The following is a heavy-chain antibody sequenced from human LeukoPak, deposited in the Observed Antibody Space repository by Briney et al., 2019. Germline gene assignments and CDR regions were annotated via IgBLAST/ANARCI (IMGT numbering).Heavy chain of an antibody. CDR2: INPKNGGT. CDR1: GYTFTTYY. D-gene: IGHD3-22*01. CDR3: ARDPAQTYYYDP. J-gene: IGHJ4*02. Sequence: ASVKVSCKPSGYTFTTYYLHWVQQAPGQGLEWMGWINPKNGGTKLAQKFHDRVTMTRDTSISTAYMELSRLTSDDTAVYYCARDPAQTYYYDPWGQGTLVTVSS. V-gene: IGHV1-2*02.